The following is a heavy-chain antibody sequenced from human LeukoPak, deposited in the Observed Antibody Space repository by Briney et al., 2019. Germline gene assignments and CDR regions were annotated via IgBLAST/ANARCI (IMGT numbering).Heavy chain of an antibody. CDR3: VKGSSSSRPYYFDY. D-gene: IGHD6-6*01. J-gene: IGHJ4*02. Sequence: GGSLRLSCAASGFTFNSYAMSWVRQALGKGLEWVSAITSGGGDTYHADSVKGRFTISRDNSKNTLYLQMNSLRVEDTALYYCVKGSSSSRPYYFDYWGQGTLVTVSS. V-gene: IGHV3-23*01. CDR1: GFTFNSYA. CDR2: ITSGGGDT.